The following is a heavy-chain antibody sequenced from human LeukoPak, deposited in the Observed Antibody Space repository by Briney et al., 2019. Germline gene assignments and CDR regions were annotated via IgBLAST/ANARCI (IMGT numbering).Heavy chain of an antibody. CDR3: ARDGSERAVAV. V-gene: IGHV3-53*01. CDR1: GFAVSSNY. Sequence: GGSLRLSCAASGFAVSSNYMSWVRQAPGKGLEWVSVIDSGGSVYYADSVKGRFTISRDSSKNTLFLQMNSLRAEDTAVYYCARDGSERAVAVWGQGTLVTVSS. J-gene: IGHJ4*02. CDR2: IDSGGSV. D-gene: IGHD6-19*01.